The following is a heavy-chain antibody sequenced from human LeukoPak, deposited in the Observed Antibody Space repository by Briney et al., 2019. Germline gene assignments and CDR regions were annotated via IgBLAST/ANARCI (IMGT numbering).Heavy chain of an antibody. Sequence: GGSLRLSCAVSGFTFSSYVMTWVRQAPGKGLEWVSSILAGGGTTHYTDSVRGRFTISGDDSKNTLFLDMNSLRAEDTAVYFCAKPYTYGSDSSYQTFDSWGQGILVTVSS. V-gene: IGHV3-23*01. CDR2: ILAGGGTT. CDR3: AKPYTYGSDSSYQTFDS. D-gene: IGHD3-10*01. J-gene: IGHJ4*02. CDR1: GFTFSSYV.